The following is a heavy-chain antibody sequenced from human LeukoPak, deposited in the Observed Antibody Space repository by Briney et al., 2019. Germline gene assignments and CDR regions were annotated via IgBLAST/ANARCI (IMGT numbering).Heavy chain of an antibody. Sequence: PSETLSLTCTVSGGSISSYYWSWIRQPPGKGLEWIGSIYYSGSTYYNPSLKSRVTISVDTSKNQFSLKLSSVTAADTAVYYCARHYFGYYYDSSGFDDWGQGTLVTVSS. CDR1: GGSISSYY. J-gene: IGHJ4*02. CDR3: ARHYFGYYYDSSGFDD. D-gene: IGHD3-22*01. V-gene: IGHV4-39*01. CDR2: IYYSGST.